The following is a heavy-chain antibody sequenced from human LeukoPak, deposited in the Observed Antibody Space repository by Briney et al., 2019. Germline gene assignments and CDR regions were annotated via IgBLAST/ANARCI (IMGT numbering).Heavy chain of an antibody. D-gene: IGHD3-16*02. V-gene: IGHV4-4*07. Sequence: SETLSLTCTVSGGSISSYYWNWIRQPAGKGLEWIGRIYTSGSTNYNPSLKSRVTMSVDTSKNQFSLKLSSVTAADTAVYFCARGPDYVWGTYRDNYFDYWGQGTLVTVSS. CDR1: GGSISSYY. CDR2: IYTSGST. J-gene: IGHJ4*02. CDR3: ARGPDYVWGTYRDNYFDY.